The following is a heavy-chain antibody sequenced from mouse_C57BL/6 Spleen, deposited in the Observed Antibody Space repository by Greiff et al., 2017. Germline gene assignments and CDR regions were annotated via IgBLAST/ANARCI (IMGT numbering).Heavy chain of an antibody. CDR2: IYPGSGNT. J-gene: IGHJ2*01. CDR1: GYTFTDSY. V-gene: IGHV1-76*01. CDR3: AIAPHYYDGSSYEYSFDD. D-gene: IGHD1-1*01. Sequence: QVQLKQSGAELVRPGASVKLSCKASGYTFTDSYITWVKQRPGQGLEWIARIYPGSGNTYYNEKFKGKATLTVEKSSSTAYMQLSSLTSEDSAVDFCAIAPHYYDGSSYEYSFDDWGHGTTVTVST.